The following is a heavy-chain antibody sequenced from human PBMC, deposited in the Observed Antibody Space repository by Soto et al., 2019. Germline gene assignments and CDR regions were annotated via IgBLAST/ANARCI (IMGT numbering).Heavy chain of an antibody. CDR1: EFTFDKYY. CDR2: IKPDGSEQ. V-gene: IGHV3-7*01. Sequence: VGSLRLSCAASEFTFDKYYMTWVRQAPGKGPEWVANIKPDGSEQYYVDSVKGRFTISRDNANNSLYLQMNSLRAGDTAVYFCARGNWNYYYGFDVWGQGTTVTVSS. D-gene: IGHD1-20*01. J-gene: IGHJ6*02. CDR3: ARGNWNYYYGFDV.